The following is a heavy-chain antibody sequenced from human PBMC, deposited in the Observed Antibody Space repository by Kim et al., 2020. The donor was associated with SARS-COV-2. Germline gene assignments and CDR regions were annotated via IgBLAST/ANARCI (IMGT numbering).Heavy chain of an antibody. CDR3: ARRQFTSGWYYFDY. D-gene: IGHD6-19*01. Sequence: YTDSVKGRVTISRDNAKNTLYLQMNSLRAEDTAVYYCARRQFTSGWYYFDYWGQGTLVTVSS. V-gene: IGHV3-74*01. J-gene: IGHJ4*02.